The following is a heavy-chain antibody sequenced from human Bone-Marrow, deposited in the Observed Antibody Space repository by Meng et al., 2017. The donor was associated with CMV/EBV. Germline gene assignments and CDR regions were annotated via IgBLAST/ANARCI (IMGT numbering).Heavy chain of an antibody. J-gene: IGHJ6*02. V-gene: IGHV3-30-3*01. Sequence: GESLKISCAASGFTFSSYAMHWVRQAPGKGLEWVAVISYDGSNKYYADSVKGRFTISRDNSKNTLYLQMNSLRAEDTAVYYCARGGLRFLEWLSQPYYYYGMAVWGQRNTV. CDR1: GFTFSSYA. D-gene: IGHD3-3*01. CDR2: ISYDGSNK. CDR3: ARGGLRFLEWLSQPYYYYGMAV.